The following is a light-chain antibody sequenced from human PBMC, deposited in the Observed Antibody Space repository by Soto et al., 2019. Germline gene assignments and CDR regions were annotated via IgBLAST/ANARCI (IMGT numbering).Light chain of an antibody. Sequence: DIQMTQSPSTLSASVGDRVTSTCRASQSISSRLAWYQQKPGKAPKLLIYKASSLESGVTSRFSGSGSGTEFTLTISSLQPDDFATYYCQHYNSYPGTFGQGTKVEIK. V-gene: IGKV1-5*03. J-gene: IGKJ1*01. CDR1: QSISSR. CDR2: KAS. CDR3: QHYNSYPGT.